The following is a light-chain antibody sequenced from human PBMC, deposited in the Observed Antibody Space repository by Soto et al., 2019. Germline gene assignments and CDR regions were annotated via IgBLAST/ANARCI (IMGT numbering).Light chain of an antibody. J-gene: IGKJ1*01. V-gene: IGKV1-39*01. Sequence: DIQMTQSPSALPGSVGDRVTITCRASQTIANYLNWYQQKPGKAPKPLIYAASSVHSGVPPRFSGSGSGTDFTLTISSLQPEDFATYYCQQSFGTTRKFGQGTKV. CDR3: QQSFGTTRK. CDR2: AAS. CDR1: QTIANY.